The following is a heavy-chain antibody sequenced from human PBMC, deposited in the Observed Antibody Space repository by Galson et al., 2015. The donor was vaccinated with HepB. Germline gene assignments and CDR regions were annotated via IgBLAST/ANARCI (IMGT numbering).Heavy chain of an antibody. V-gene: IGHV3-53*01. CDR2: IYSGGTT. CDR3: ARGAHYDFWSGYSNQGYFDY. D-gene: IGHD3-3*01. Sequence: SLRLSCAASGFTVSSIYMSWVRQAPGKGLDWVSVIYSGGTTFYPDSVKGRFTISRDNSKNTVYLQMNSLRAEDTAVYYCARGAHYDFWSGYSNQGYFDYWGQGTLVTVSS. J-gene: IGHJ4*02. CDR1: GFTVSSIY.